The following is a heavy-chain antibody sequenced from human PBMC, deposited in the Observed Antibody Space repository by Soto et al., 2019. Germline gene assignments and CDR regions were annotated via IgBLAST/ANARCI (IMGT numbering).Heavy chain of an antibody. J-gene: IGHJ4*02. CDR3: ARAGGTTVTGLWHFDS. V-gene: IGHV3-33*08. CDR2: IWYDGTQK. CDR1: GGTFITYS. D-gene: IGHD4-17*01. Sequence: GGSLRLSCEASGGTFITYSMRWVRQPPGKGLEWLAAIWYDGTQKYYADSVKGRFIISRDNSKKTLYLEMNSLRAEDTAVYYCARAGGTTVTGLWHFDSWGQGTLVTVSS.